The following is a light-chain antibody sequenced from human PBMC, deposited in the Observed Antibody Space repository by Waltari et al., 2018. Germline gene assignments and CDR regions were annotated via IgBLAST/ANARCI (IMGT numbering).Light chain of an antibody. CDR2: YRSDSTN. J-gene: IGLJ3*02. CDR1: SGISVGTYK. V-gene: IGLV5-45*01. CDR3: MILHNNAVV. Sequence: QAVLTQPAFLSASPGASVSLTCTLRSGISVGTYKIYWYKQRPGSPPQFLVKYRSDSTNERGSGVPSRFSGSRDTSANAGILLISGLQSEDEADYYCMILHNNAVVFGGGTRLTVL.